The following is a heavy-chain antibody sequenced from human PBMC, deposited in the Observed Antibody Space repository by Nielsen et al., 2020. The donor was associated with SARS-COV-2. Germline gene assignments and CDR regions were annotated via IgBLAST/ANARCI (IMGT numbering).Heavy chain of an antibody. J-gene: IGHJ4*02. D-gene: IGHD2-15*01. V-gene: IGHV3-23*03. CDR1: GFTFSSYA. Sequence: GESLKISCAASGFTFSSYAMSWVRQAPGKGLEWVSVIYSGGSSTYYADSVKGRFTISRDNAKNSLYLQMNSLRAEDTAVYYCAREYCSGGSCFYDYWGQGTLVTVSS. CDR3: AREYCSGGSCFYDY. CDR2: IYSGGSST.